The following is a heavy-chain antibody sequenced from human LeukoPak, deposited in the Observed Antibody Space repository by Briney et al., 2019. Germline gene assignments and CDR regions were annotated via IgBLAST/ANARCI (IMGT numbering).Heavy chain of an antibody. D-gene: IGHD2-2*01. CDR1: GFTFSSYA. V-gene: IGHV3-23*01. J-gene: IGHJ4*02. CDR2: ISGSGTNT. Sequence: GGSLRLSCAASGFTFSSYAMSWVRQAPGKGPEWVSVISGSGTNTYYADSVKGRFTISRDNSKNTLYLQMNSLRAEDTALYYCVKHSAPVLAAARFDYWGQGNLVTVSS. CDR3: VKHSAPVLAAARFDY.